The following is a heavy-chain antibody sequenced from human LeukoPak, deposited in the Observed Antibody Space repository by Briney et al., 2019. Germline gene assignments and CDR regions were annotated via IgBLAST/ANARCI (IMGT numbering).Heavy chain of an antibody. D-gene: IGHD3-22*01. CDR3: AKDGTYDSSGYFSYFDY. V-gene: IGHV3-30*18. J-gene: IGHJ4*02. Sequence: GGSLRLSCAASGFTFSSYGMHWVRQAPGKGLEWVAVISYDGSNKYYADSVKGRFTISRDNSKNTLYLQMNSLRAEDTAVYYCAKDGTYDSSGYFSYFDYWGQGTLVTVSS. CDR2: ISYDGSNK. CDR1: GFTFSSYG.